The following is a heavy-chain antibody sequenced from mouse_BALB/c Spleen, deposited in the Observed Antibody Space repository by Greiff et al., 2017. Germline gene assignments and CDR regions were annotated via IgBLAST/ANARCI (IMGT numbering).Heavy chain of an antibody. V-gene: IGHV1S135*01. D-gene: IGHD1-2*01. CDR3: ARGLLRLGPYAMDY. J-gene: IGHJ4*01. CDR2: IDPYNGGT. CDR1: GYSFTDYN. Sequence: EVKLVESGPELVKPGASVKVSCKASGYSFTDYNMYWVKQSHGKSLEWIGYIDPYNGGTSYNQKFKGKATLTVDKSSSTAFMHLNSLTSEDSAVYYCARGLLRLGPYAMDYWGQGTSVTVSS.